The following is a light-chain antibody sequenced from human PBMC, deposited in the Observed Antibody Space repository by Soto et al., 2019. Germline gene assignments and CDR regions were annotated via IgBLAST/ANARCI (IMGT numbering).Light chain of an antibody. CDR3: QQYGSAPRT. Sequence: EIVLTQSPGTLSLSPGERATLSCRASQSVTSNFLAWYQQKPGQAPRLLIYSVSGRATGIPDRFSGSGSGTDFTLTISSLEPEDSAVYYCQQYGSAPRTFGQGTKVDIK. J-gene: IGKJ1*01. V-gene: IGKV3-20*01. CDR1: QSVTSNF. CDR2: SVS.